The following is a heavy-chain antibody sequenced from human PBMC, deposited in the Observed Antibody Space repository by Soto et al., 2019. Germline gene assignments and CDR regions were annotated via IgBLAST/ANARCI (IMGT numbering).Heavy chain of an antibody. CDR2: ISSSSSTI. V-gene: IGHV3-48*01. CDR3: ARGQAWGLAAEVEHYYYCMDV. Sequence: PGGSLRLSCAASGFTFSSYSMNWVRQAPGKGLEWVSCISSSSSTIYYADSVKGRFTISRDNAKNSLYLQMNSLRAEDTAVYYCARGQAWGLAAEVEHYYYCMDVWGQGTTVTVSS. D-gene: IGHD6-13*01. CDR1: GFTFSSYS. J-gene: IGHJ6*02.